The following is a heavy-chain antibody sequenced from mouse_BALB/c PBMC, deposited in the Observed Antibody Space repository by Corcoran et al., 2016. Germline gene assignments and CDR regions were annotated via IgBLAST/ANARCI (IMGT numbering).Heavy chain of an antibody. Sequence: QNQLVQSGPELKKHGETVKISCKAAGDTFTNYGMNWVKQAPGKGLKWMGWINTYTGEPTYADDFKGRFAFSLETSASTAYLQLNNRKNEETATYCCARRDYYGSSYYFDYWGQGTTLTVSS. V-gene: IGHV9-3-1*01. D-gene: IGHD1-1*01. J-gene: IGHJ2*01. CDR1: GDTFTNYG. CDR3: ARRDYYGSSYYFDY. CDR2: INTYTGEP.